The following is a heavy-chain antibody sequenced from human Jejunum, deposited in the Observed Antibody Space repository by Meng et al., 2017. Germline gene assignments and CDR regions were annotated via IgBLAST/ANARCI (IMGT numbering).Heavy chain of an antibody. V-gene: IGHV3-11*01. Sequence: QLVGFGGGLVRPGGSLRLSCAASGFTFSDYLMDWVRQAPGKGLEWVSYISSSGSTIYYADSVKGRFTVSRDNAKNSLYLQMNSLRAEDTAVYYCARGRSSGYYYFDYWGQGTLVTVSS. CDR2: ISSSGSTI. D-gene: IGHD3-22*01. CDR3: ARGRSSGYYYFDY. J-gene: IGHJ4*02. CDR1: GFTFSDYL.